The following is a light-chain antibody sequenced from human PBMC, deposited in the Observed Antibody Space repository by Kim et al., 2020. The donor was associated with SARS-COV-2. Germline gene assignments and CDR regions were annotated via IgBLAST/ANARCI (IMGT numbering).Light chain of an antibody. CDR3: QRYDGAPLT. Sequence: DIQMTQSPSFLSASVGDRVTITCRASQGITTSLAWYVQKPGRIPKLLIYDASTLQSGVPSRFSGSGSGTEFILTISSLQPEDVATYYCQRYDGAPLTFGGGTKVDIK. V-gene: IGKV1-27*01. CDR1: QGITTS. CDR2: DAS. J-gene: IGKJ4*01.